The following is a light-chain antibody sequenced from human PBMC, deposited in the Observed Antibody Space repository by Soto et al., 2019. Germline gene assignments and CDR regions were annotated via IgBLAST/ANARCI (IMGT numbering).Light chain of an antibody. Sequence: QSALTQPASVSGSPGQSITIPCTGTSGDVGGYNLVCWYQQHPGKAPKLMIYEVTERPSGVSNRFSGSKSGNTASLTISGLQPDDEADYYCCSYAGNSEVFGTGTKVTVL. CDR3: CSYAGNSEV. J-gene: IGLJ1*01. CDR2: EVT. V-gene: IGLV2-23*02. CDR1: SGDVGGYNL.